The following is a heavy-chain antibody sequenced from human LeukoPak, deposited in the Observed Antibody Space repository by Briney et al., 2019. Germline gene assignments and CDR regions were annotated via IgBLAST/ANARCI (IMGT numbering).Heavy chain of an antibody. Sequence: SQTLSLTCAISGDSVSSNSATWNWIRQSPSRGLEWLGRTYYRSEWYNDYAVSMKSRITINPDTSKNQFSLQLNSVTPEDTAVYYCARRKAATFGMDVWGQGTTVTVSS. D-gene: IGHD6-13*01. CDR2: TYYRSEWYN. CDR3: ARRKAATFGMDV. V-gene: IGHV6-1*01. J-gene: IGHJ6*02. CDR1: GDSVSSNSAT.